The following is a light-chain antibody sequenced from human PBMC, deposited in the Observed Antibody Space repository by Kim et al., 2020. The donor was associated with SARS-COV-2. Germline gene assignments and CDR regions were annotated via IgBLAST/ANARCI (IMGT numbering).Light chain of an antibody. Sequence: IVLTQSPGTLSLSPGESATLSCRASQSVKNNYLAWYQHKPGQAPRLLIYGASNRATGVPDRVSGSASGTDFTLTISRLEPEDFAVYYCKQYGRSPRTFGQGTKVEIK. V-gene: IGKV3-20*01. CDR1: QSVKNNY. J-gene: IGKJ1*01. CDR2: GAS. CDR3: KQYGRSPRT.